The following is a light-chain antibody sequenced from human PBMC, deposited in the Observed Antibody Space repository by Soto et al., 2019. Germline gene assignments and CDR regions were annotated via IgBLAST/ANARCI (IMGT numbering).Light chain of an antibody. J-gene: IGKJ3*01. CDR1: KGISNY. CDR3: QQVNSSPFT. Sequence: DIQLTQSPSLLSASIGDRVTITCRASKGISNYLAWYQQKPGKAPKLLIFAASTLQSGVPSRFSGSGSGTEFTLTISSLQPEDFATYWCQQVNSSPFTFGPGTKVDIK. V-gene: IGKV1-9*01. CDR2: AAS.